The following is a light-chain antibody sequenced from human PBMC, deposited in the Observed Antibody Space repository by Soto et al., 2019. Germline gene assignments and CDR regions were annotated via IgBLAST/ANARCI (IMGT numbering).Light chain of an antibody. CDR3: QQSSNYFT. V-gene: IGKV1D-13*01. CDR2: AAS. J-gene: IGKJ3*01. CDR1: QGLNSI. Sequence: AIQLTQSPSSLSASVGDRVTITCRASQGLNSILAWYQQKPGKAPKLLMYAASTLQKGVPSRFSGNGSGTDFTLTISSLQPEDFATYYCQQSSNYFTFGPGTKVDI.